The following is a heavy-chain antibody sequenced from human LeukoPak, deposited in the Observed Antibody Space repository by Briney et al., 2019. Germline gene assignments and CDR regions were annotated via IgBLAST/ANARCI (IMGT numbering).Heavy chain of an antibody. V-gene: IGHV4-30-4*01. CDR2: INFSGST. Sequence: SQTLSLTCTVSGGSISSGVYYWSWIRQPPGKDLEYIGYINFSGSTSYNPSLKGRLTISVVTSKNQFSLKLSSVTAADTAVYYCARAPVGYCSGGTCKRYFDYWGQGTLVTVSS. J-gene: IGHJ4*02. CDR1: GGSISSGVYY. D-gene: IGHD2-15*01. CDR3: ARAPVGYCSGGTCKRYFDY.